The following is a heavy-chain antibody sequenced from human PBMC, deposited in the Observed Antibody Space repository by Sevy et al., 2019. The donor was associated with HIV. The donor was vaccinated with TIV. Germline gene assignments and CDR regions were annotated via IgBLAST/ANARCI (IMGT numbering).Heavy chain of an antibody. CDR3: ARSSGYSYGDFDY. CDR2: IYSSGSS. V-gene: IGHV4-59*01. CDR1: GGSISSNY. J-gene: IGHJ4*02. Sequence: SETLSLTCTVSGGSISSNYWSWIRQPPGKGLEWIGYIYSSGSSYNPSLKSRVSISTDTSKNQFSLKLNSVTAADTAVYYCARSSGYSYGDFDYRGQGTLVTVSS. D-gene: IGHD5-18*01.